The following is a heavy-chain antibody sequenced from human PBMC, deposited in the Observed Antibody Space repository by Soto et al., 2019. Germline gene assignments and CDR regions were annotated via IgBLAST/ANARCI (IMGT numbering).Heavy chain of an antibody. Sequence: QAGGSLRLFCAASGFTFSSYAMHWVRQAPGKGLEWVAVISYDGSNKYYADSVKGRFTISRDNSRNTLYLQMNSLRAEDTAVYYCARGLARPTAYYYYGMDVWGQGTTVTVSS. J-gene: IGHJ6*02. D-gene: IGHD5-18*01. V-gene: IGHV3-30-3*01. CDR1: GFTFSSYA. CDR2: ISYDGSNK. CDR3: ARGLARPTAYYYYGMDV.